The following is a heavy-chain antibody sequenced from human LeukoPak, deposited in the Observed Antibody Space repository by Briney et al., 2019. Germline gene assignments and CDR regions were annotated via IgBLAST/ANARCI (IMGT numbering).Heavy chain of an antibody. D-gene: IGHD1-26*01. CDR2: ISSSSDCI. V-gene: IGHV3-21*01. CDR3: AREEGGAGLYSFDI. CDR1: GFTFSSYS. Sequence: PGGSLRLSCAASGFTFSSYSMDWVRQAPGKGLEWVSSISSSSDCIYYADSLKGRFTISRDNAKNSLYLQMNSLRAEDTAVYYCAREEGGAGLYSFDIWGQGTMVTVSS. J-gene: IGHJ3*02.